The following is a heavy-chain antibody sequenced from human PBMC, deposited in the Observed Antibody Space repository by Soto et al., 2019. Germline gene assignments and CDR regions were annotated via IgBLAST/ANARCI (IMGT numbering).Heavy chain of an antibody. CDR3: ARGPYTSSWETRFDY. CDR2: T. V-gene: IGHV1-8*01. J-gene: IGHJ4*02. Sequence: TGYVEKFQGRVSMTRDTSISTAYMELSSLRSEDTAVYYCARGPYTSSWETRFDYWGQGTLVTVSS. D-gene: IGHD6-13*01.